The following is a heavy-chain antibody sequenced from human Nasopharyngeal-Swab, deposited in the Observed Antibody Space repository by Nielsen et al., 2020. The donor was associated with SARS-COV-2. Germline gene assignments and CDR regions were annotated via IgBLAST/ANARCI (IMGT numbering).Heavy chain of an antibody. Sequence: SVNVSRKASRGTFSSYAISWVRQAPGQGLEWMGRIIPILGIANYAQKFQGRVTITADKSTSTAYMELSSLRSEDTAVYYCARFRGSSWEDDYYYGMDVWGQGTTVTVSS. CDR2: IIPILGIA. CDR1: RGTFSSYA. J-gene: IGHJ6*02. D-gene: IGHD6-13*01. CDR3: ARFRGSSWEDDYYYGMDV. V-gene: IGHV1-69*04.